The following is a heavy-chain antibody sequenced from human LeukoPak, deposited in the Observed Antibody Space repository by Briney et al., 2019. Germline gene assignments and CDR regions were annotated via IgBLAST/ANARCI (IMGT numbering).Heavy chain of an antibody. V-gene: IGHV1-69*05. CDR3: ARAEDSSPYYYYMDV. Sequence: GASVKVSCKASGGTFSSYAISWVRQAPGQGLEWMGRIIPIFGTANYAQKFQGRVTITTDESTSTAYMELSSLRSEDTAVYYCARAEDSSPYYYYMDVWGKGTTVTVSS. CDR1: GGTFSSYA. D-gene: IGHD6-13*01. CDR2: IIPIFGTA. J-gene: IGHJ6*03.